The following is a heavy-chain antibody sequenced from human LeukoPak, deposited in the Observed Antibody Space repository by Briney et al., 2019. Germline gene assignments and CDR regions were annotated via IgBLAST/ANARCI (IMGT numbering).Heavy chain of an antibody. CDR1: GGSFSGYY. CDR2: ISSSSSTI. V-gene: IGHV3-11*04. CDR3: ARDLTV. J-gene: IGHJ3*01. Sequence: LSLTCAVYGGSFSGYYWSWIRQPPGKGLEWISYISSSSSTIYYADSVKGRFTISRDNAKNSLYLQMNSLRDEDTAVYYCARDLTVWGQGTMVTVSS.